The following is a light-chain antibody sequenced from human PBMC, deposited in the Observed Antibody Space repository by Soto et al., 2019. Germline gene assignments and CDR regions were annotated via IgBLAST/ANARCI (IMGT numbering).Light chain of an antibody. V-gene: IGLV2-23*02. CDR1: SSDVGSYNL. J-gene: IGLJ1*01. CDR3: CSYAGSSTFVV. Sequence: LTQPASVSGSPGQSITISCTGTSSDVGSYNLVSWYQQHPGKAPKLMIYEVSKRPSGVSNRFSGSKSGNTASLTISGLQAEDEADYYCCSYAGSSTFVVFGTGTKVTVL. CDR2: EVS.